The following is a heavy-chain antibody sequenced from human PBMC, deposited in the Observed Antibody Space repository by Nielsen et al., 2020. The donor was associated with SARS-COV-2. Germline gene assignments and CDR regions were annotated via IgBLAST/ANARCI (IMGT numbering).Heavy chain of an antibody. CDR1: GFTFSSYS. Sequence: GGSLRLSCAASGFTFSSYSMNWVRQAPGKGLEWVSSISSSSSYIYYADSVKGRFTISRDNAKNSLYLQMNTLRAEDTAVYYCARGGAAARGRVDYWGQGTLVTVSS. J-gene: IGHJ4*02. V-gene: IGHV3-21*01. D-gene: IGHD6-13*01. CDR3: ARGGAAARGRVDY. CDR2: ISSSSSYI.